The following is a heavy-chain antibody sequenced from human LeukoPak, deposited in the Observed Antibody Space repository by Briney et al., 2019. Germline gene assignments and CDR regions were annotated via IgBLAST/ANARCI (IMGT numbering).Heavy chain of an antibody. V-gene: IGHV4-34*01. CDR3: ASLGGYCSSTSCYSRYYYYYYMDV. CDR1: GGSFSGYY. CDR2: INHSGST. Sequence: KPSETLSLTCAVYGGSFSGYYWSWIRQPPGKGLEWIGEINHSGSTNYNPSLKSRVTISVDTSKNQFSLKLSSVTAADTAVYYCASLGGYCSSTSCYSRYYYYYYMDVWGKGTTVTVSS. J-gene: IGHJ6*03. D-gene: IGHD2-2*01.